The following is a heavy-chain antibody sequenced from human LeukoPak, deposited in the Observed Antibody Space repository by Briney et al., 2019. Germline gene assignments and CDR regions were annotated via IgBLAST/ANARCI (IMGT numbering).Heavy chain of an antibody. J-gene: IGHJ3*02. CDR2: IYSGGST. V-gene: IGHV3-53*01. Sequence: GGSLRLSCAASGFTVSSNYMSWVRQAPGKGLEWVSVIYSGGSTYYADSVKGRFTISRDNSKNTLYLQMNSLRAEDTAVYYCASPSSYDSSGQFILGAFDIWGQGTMVTVSS. CDR3: ASPSSYDSSGQFILGAFDI. CDR1: GFTVSSNY. D-gene: IGHD3-22*01.